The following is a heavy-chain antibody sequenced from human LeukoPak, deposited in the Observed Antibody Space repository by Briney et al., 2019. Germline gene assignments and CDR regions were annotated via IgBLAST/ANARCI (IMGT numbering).Heavy chain of an antibody. CDR2: ISGSGGST. D-gene: IGHD3-22*01. Sequence: GGSLRLSCAASGFTFSSYGMHWVRQAPGKGLEWVSAISGSGGSTYYADSVKGRFTISRDNSKNTLYLQMNSLRAEDTAVYYCAKEGYYDSSGTFDYWGQGTLVTVSS. CDR3: AKEGYYDSSGTFDY. V-gene: IGHV3-23*01. CDR1: GFTFSSYG. J-gene: IGHJ4*02.